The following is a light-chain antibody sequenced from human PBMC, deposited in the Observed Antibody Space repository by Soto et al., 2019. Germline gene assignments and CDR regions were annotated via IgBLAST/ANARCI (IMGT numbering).Light chain of an antibody. CDR2: DAS. J-gene: IGKJ1*01. Sequence: DIQLTQFPSTLSASVGDRVSITCRARESINIWLAWYQQKPGKAPKLLMYDASILASGVSPRFSGSGSGTQFTLTISSLQPDDFATYYCQQYNSYRTVGQGTKVDIK. CDR3: QQYNSYRT. CDR1: ESINIW. V-gene: IGKV1-5*01.